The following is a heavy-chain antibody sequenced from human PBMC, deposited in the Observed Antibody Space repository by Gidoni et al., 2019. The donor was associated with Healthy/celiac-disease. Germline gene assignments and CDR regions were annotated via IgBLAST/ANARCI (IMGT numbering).Heavy chain of an antibody. J-gene: IGHJ6*03. CDR2: IYSGGST. Sequence: EVQLVESGGGLTQPGGSLRLSCAASGFTVSSNYLSWVRQAPGTGLEWVSVIYSGGSTYDADSVKGRFTISRDNSKNTLYLQMNSLRAEDTAVDYCARVVCSGGSCYYYYYYYMDVWGKGTTVTVSS. D-gene: IGHD2-15*01. CDR1: GFTVSSNY. CDR3: ARVVCSGGSCYYYYYYYMDV. V-gene: IGHV3-53*01.